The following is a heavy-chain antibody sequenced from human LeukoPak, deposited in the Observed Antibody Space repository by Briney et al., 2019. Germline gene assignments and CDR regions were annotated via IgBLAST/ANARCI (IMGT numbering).Heavy chain of an antibody. Sequence: ASVRVSCKASGYTFTTYDINWVRQATGQGLEWMGWMNPNSGNTGYAQKFQGRVTMTRNTSISTAYMELSSLRSEDTAVYYCARGRGSGHKENWFDPWGQGTLVTVSS. CDR2: MNPNSGNT. V-gene: IGHV1-8*01. CDR1: GYTFTTYD. D-gene: IGHD6-19*01. J-gene: IGHJ5*02. CDR3: ARGRGSGHKENWFDP.